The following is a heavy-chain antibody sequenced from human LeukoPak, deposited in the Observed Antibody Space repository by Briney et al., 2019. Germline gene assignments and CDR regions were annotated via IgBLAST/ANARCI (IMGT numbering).Heavy chain of an antibody. D-gene: IGHD3-9*01. CDR3: ARHADVRYFDWNYFDY. CDR1: GGSISSSSYY. CDR2: IYYSGST. Sequence: SETLSLTCTVSGGSISSSSYYWGWIRQPPGKGLERIGSIYYSGSTYYNPSLKSRATISVDTSKNQFSLKLSSVTAADTAVYYCARHADVRYFDWNYFDYWGQGTLVTVSS. J-gene: IGHJ4*02. V-gene: IGHV4-39*01.